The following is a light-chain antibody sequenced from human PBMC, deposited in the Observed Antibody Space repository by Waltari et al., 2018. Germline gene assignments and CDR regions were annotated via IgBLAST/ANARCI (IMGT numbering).Light chain of an antibody. CDR2: AAS. Sequence: EIVMTQSPATLSVSPGERATLSCRASQTINSDLAWYQQKPGQAPRLILYAASTRATGIAVRFSGSWSGTEFTLTISSLQSEDFAVYYCQQYNGWRTFGQGTKLEIK. CDR1: QTINSD. CDR3: QQYNGWRT. V-gene: IGKV3D-15*01. J-gene: IGKJ2*01.